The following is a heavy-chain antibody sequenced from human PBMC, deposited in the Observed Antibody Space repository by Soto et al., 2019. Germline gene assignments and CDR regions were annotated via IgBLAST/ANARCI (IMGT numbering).Heavy chain of an antibody. CDR3: ARSAQWLLLIAY. J-gene: IGHJ4*01. CDR1: GYSFSSYW. D-gene: IGHD6-19*01. CDR2: IYPGDSDT. Sequence: GESLKISCKGSGYSFSSYWIGWVRQMPGKGLEWMGIIYPGDSDTRYSPSFQGQVTISAVKSISTAYLQWSSLKASDTAMYSCARSAQWLLLIAYWGHGTLVTVSS. V-gene: IGHV5-51*01.